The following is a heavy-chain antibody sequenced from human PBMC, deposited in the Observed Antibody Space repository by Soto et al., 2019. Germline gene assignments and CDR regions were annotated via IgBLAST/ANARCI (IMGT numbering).Heavy chain of an antibody. J-gene: IGHJ4*02. CDR3: ATDLRSMVRGVPALDY. CDR2: FDPEDGET. D-gene: IGHD3-10*01. V-gene: IGHV1-24*01. CDR1: GYTLTELS. Sequence: ASVKVSCKVSGYTLTELSMHCVRQAPGKGLEWMGGFDPEDGETIYAQKFQGRVTMTEDTSTVTAYMELSSLRSEDTAVYYCATDLRSMVRGVPALDYWGQGTLVTVSS.